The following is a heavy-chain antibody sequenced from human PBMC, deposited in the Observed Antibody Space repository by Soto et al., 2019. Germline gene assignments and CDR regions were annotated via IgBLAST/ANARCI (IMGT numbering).Heavy chain of an antibody. CDR1: GFSLSTSGVG. Sequence: QITLKESRPTLVRPTQTLTLTCAFSGFSLSTSGVGVGWIRQPPGKALEWLAVIYWDDSKHYSPSLRSRLTITKATSKNQVVLTMTNMDHMDTGTYYCAHKGPEDWPLDYWGQGTLVTVSS. J-gene: IGHJ4*02. V-gene: IGHV2-5*02. CDR2: IYWDDSK. CDR3: AHKGPEDWPLDY. D-gene: IGHD3-9*01.